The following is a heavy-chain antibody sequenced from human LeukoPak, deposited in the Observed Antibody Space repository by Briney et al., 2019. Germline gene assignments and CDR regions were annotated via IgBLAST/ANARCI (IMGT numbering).Heavy chain of an antibody. Sequence: SETLSLTCTVSGGSISSSTYAWGWIRQPPGKGLEWVVRMHYTGSTYYNPSLKSLITISVERYKNKFSLKVSSVSAADTAVYYCARAYSSSWYWNWFDPWGQGTLVTVSS. J-gene: IGHJ5*02. CDR1: GGSISSSTYA. V-gene: IGHV4-39*07. D-gene: IGHD6-13*01. CDR3: ARAYSSSWYWNWFDP. CDR2: MHYTGST.